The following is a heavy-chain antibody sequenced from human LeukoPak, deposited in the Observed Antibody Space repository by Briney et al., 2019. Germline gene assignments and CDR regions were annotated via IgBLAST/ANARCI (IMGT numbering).Heavy chain of an antibody. D-gene: IGHD3-10*01. CDR3: AKAKGFAAMYYFDY. J-gene: IGHJ4*02. Sequence: GGSLRLSCAASGFTLRDYAMRWVRQVPGKGLEWVSGISFNSDNIDYADSVKGRFTISRDNANNSLHLQMNSLRVEDTAWYYCAKAKGFAAMYYFDYWGQGALVTVSS. CDR1: GFTLRDYA. V-gene: IGHV3-9*01. CDR2: ISFNSDNI.